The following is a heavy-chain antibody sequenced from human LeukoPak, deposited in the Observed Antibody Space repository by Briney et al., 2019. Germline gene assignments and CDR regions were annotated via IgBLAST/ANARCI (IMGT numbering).Heavy chain of an antibody. D-gene: IGHD6-6*01. CDR2: TSCRGRT. Sequence: SETLSLTCTVTGASISSHYCSWIRQPPAERPHRLGYTSCRGRTDYHPCHKCRVSISVDTSKIQFSLKMSSGTAADTAVYYCARAGGHTTSSQDLDYWGQGTLVTVSS. J-gene: IGHJ4*02. V-gene: IGHV4-59*11. CDR3: ARAGGHTTSSQDLDY. CDR1: GASISSHY.